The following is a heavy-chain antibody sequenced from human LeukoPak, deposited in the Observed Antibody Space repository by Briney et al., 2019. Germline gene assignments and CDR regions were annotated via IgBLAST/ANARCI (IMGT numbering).Heavy chain of an antibody. V-gene: IGHV1-69*13. D-gene: IGHD6-13*01. CDR2: IIPIFGTA. CDR1: GGTFSSYA. CDR3: ARVGYSSSWHYFDY. Sequence: SVMVSCKASGGTFSSYAISWVRQAPGQGLEWMGGIIPIFGTANYAQKFRGRVTITADESTSTAYMELSSLRSEDTAVYYCARVGYSSSWHYFDYWGQGTLVTVSS. J-gene: IGHJ4*02.